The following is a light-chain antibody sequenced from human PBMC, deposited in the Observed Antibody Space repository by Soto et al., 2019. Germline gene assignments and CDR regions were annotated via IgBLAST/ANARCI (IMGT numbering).Light chain of an antibody. CDR1: SSDVGGYNY. CDR2: DVS. V-gene: IGLV2-14*01. Sequence: QSALTQPASVSGSPGQSITISCTGTSSDVGGYNYVSWYQEHPGKAPKLMIYDVSNRPSVVSNRFSGSKSGNTASLTISGHQAEDEADYYCSSYTSSSTPVFGGGTKLTVL. J-gene: IGLJ2*01. CDR3: SSYTSSSTPV.